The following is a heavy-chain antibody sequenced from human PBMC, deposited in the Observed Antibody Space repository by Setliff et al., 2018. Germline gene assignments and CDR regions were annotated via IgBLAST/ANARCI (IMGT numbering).Heavy chain of an antibody. CDR3: ARVATAMLDAFDI. Sequence: PSETLSLTCTVSGGSISSSSYYWSWIRQHPGKGLEWIGYISYSGSTYYNPSLKSRVSISIDTSKNQFSLNLSSVTAADTAVYYCARVATAMLDAFDIWGQGTMVTVSS. D-gene: IGHD5-18*01. CDR2: ISYSGST. CDR1: GGSISSSSYY. V-gene: IGHV4-31*03. J-gene: IGHJ3*02.